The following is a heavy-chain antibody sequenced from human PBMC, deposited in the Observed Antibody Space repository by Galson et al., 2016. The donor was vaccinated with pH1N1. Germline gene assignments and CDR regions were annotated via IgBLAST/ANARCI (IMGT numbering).Heavy chain of an antibody. J-gene: IGHJ4*02. CDR2: ILSGGST. D-gene: IGHD6-19*01. Sequence: SLRLSCAASGFTVSSNYMSWVRQAPGKGLEWVSVILSGGSTNSADSVKGRFTISRDNFKNTLYLQMNSLRGEDTGVYYCTRGHSTGWYGAYWGQGTLVTVSS. V-gene: IGHV3-53*05. CDR1: GFTVSSNY. CDR3: TRGHSTGWYGAY.